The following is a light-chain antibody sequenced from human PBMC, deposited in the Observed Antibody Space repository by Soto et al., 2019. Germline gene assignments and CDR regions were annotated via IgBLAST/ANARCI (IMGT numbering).Light chain of an antibody. CDR2: LGS. J-gene: IGKJ4*01. CDR1: QNLLHSNGYNY. Sequence: EIVLTQSPLSLPVTPGEPASISCRSSQNLLHSNGYNYLNWYLQKPGQSPQLLIYLGSNRASGVPDRFSGSGSGTDFTLTINRVEAEDVGLYFCAQGLATPFTFGGETKVEIK. V-gene: IGKV2-28*01. CDR3: AQGLATPFT.